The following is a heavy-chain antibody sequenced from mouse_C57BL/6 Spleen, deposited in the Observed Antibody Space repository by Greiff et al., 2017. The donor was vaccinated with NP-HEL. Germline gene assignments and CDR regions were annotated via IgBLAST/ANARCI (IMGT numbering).Heavy chain of an antibody. D-gene: IGHD1-1*01. CDR3: AIPYGSSFWFAY. Sequence: EVQLQQSGPELVKPGASVKISCKASGYTFTDYYMNWVKQSHGKSLEWIGDINTNNGGTSYNQKFKGKATLTVDKSSSTAYMGLRSLTSEDSAVYYCAIPYGSSFWFAYWGQGTLVTVSA. V-gene: IGHV1-26*01. CDR2: INTNNGGT. J-gene: IGHJ3*01. CDR1: GYTFTDYY.